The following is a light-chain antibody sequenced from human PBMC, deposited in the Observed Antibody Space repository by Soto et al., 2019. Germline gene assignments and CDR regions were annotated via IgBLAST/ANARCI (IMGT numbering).Light chain of an antibody. CDR2: GAS. Sequence: DIPMTQSPSSLSASLGDRVSITCRASQSIGTDLNWYQQKPGKAPKLLISGASTLQGGVPSRFSGSVSGTEFTLTIRSLQPGDLATYFCQQTYSTPWTFAQGTKVDI. J-gene: IGKJ1*01. V-gene: IGKV1-39*01. CDR1: QSIGTD. CDR3: QQTYSTPWT.